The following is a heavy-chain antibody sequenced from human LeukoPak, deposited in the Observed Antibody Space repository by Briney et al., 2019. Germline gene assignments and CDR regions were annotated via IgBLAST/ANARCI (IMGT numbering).Heavy chain of an antibody. CDR1: GSIFTSYW. CDR2: IYVGDSGT. CDR3: ARRSERAVAAYAFDI. V-gene: IGHV5-51*01. Sequence: GASLQISCTGSGSIFTSYWIGWVRQLPGKGLEWMGIIYVGDSGTRYSPSFQGQVTISADKSISTAYLQWSSLKASDTAMYYCARRSERAVAAYAFDIWGQGTMVTVSS. J-gene: IGHJ3*02. D-gene: IGHD6-19*01.